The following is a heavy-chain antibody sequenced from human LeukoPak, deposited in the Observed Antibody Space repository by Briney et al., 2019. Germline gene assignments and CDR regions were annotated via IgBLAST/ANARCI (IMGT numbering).Heavy chain of an antibody. D-gene: IGHD3-22*01. V-gene: IGHV4-61*08. CDR3: ARDPSGYFNY. J-gene: IGHJ4*02. Sequence: SETLSLTCTVSGGFISNGGYYWSWIRQHPGKGLEWIGYIYYSGSTNYNPSLKSRVTISVDTSKNQFSLKLSSVTAADTAVYYCARDPSGYFNYWGQGTLATVSS. CDR2: IYYSGST. CDR1: GGFISNGGYY.